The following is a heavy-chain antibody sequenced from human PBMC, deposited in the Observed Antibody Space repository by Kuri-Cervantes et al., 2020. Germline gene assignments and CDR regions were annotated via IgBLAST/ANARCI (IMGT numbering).Heavy chain of an antibody. CDR1: GFTFSSYG. CDR3: ARRGFNYDSSGYPDY. J-gene: IGHJ4*02. Sequence: GESLKISCAASGFTFSSYGMHWVRQAPGKGLEWVAVIWYDGSNKYYADSVKGRFTISRDNSKNTLYLQMNSLRAEDTAVYYCARRGFNYDSSGYPDYWGQGTLVTVSS. V-gene: IGHV3-33*01. D-gene: IGHD3-22*01. CDR2: IWYDGSNK.